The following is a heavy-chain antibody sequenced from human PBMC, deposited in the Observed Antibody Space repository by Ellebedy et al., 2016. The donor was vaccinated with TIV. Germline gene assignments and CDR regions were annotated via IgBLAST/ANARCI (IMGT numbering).Heavy chain of an antibody. Sequence: GGSLRLSCKGSGYSFTSYWIGWVRQMPGKGLEWMGIIYPGDSDTRYSPSFQGQVTISADKSITTAYLQWSSLKASDTAMYYCARHTDWYFDLWGRGTLVTVSS. J-gene: IGHJ2*01. CDR3: ARHTDWYFDL. CDR1: GYSFTSYW. D-gene: IGHD2-8*02. CDR2: IYPGDSDT. V-gene: IGHV5-51*01.